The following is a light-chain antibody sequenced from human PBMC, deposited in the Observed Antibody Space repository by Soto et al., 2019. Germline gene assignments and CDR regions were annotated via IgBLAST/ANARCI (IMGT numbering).Light chain of an antibody. V-gene: IGLV2-14*01. J-gene: IGLJ3*02. Sequence: QSALTKPASVSGSPGQSITISCSGTSSDVGAYNYVSWYQQHPGKAPKLMIYEVSDRPSGVSYRFSGSKSGNTASLTISGLQTEDEADYYCSSYTTTDIWVFGGGTKLTVL. CDR1: SSDVGAYNY. CDR3: SSYTTTDIWV. CDR2: EVS.